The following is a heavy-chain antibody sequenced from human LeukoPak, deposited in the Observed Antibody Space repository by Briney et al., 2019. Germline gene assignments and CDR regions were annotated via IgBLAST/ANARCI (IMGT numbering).Heavy chain of an antibody. D-gene: IGHD3-3*01. J-gene: IGHJ4*02. CDR1: GFTFGSYA. CDR3: AKVVYDFWSGYDY. V-gene: IGHV3-23*01. Sequence: GGSLRLSCAASGFTFGSYAMNWVRQAPGRGLEWVSTISGSGGSTYYADSVKGRFTISRDNSKNTLCLQMNSLRAEDTAIYYCAKVVYDFWSGYDYWGQGTLVTVSS. CDR2: ISGSGGST.